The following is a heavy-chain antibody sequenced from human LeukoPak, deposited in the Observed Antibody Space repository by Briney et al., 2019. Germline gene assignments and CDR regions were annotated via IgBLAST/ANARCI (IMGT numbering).Heavy chain of an antibody. CDR2: ISSSGTTI. CDR3: AKDGGTHFDH. CDR1: GFTFSSYA. Sequence: ASVTVSFTASGFTFSSYAMSWVRQAPGKGLEWVSYISSSGTTISYAQSVKGRFTITRDNAQNSLTLHMNTLRADDTAVYYCAKDGGTHFDHWGQGTLVTVSS. V-gene: IGHV3-48*01. J-gene: IGHJ4*02. D-gene: IGHD1-26*01.